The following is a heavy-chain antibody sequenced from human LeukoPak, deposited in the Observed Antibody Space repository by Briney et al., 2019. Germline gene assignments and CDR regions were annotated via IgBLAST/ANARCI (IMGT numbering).Heavy chain of an antibody. CDR1: GFTFSSYA. D-gene: IGHD3-3*01. CDR2: ISGSGYIT. CDR3: AGLTIFGVVIIY. V-gene: IGHV3-23*01. Sequence: GGSLRLSCAASGFTFSSYAMSWVRQAPGKGLEWVSAISGSGYITYYADSVKGRFTISRDNSKNTLYLQMNSLRAEDTAVYYCAGLTIFGVVIIYWGQGTLVTVSS. J-gene: IGHJ4*02.